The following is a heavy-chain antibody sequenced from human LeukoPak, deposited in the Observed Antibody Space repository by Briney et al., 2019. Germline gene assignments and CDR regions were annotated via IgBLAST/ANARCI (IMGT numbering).Heavy chain of an antibody. CDR1: GFTFSNYW. J-gene: IGHJ5*02. CDR3: ARQPLFPHRFDP. CDR2: IKHDGGEK. V-gene: IGHV3-7*04. Sequence: GGSLRLSCAASGFTFSNYWMTWVRQAPGKGLEWVANIKHDGGEKYYVDSVKGRFTISRDNAKNSLYLQMSSLRAEDTAVYYCARQPLFPHRFDPWGQGTLVTVSS.